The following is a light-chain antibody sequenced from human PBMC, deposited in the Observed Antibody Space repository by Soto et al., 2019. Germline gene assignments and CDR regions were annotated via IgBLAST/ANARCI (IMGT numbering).Light chain of an antibody. CDR3: QQYHSSSRT. V-gene: IGKV1-5*03. J-gene: IGKJ1*01. Sequence: DIQMTQSPSTLSASVGDRVTITCRASQSMSSWLAWYQQKPGKAPKLLIYKASSLESGVPPRFSGSGSGTEFTLTISSLQPDDFATYYCQQYHSSSRTFGQGTKGEIK. CDR2: KAS. CDR1: QSMSSW.